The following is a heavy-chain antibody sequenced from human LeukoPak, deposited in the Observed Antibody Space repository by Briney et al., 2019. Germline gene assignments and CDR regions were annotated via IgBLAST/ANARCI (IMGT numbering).Heavy chain of an antibody. CDR2: INHSGST. CDR3: ASRLKTTGYRYYY. V-gene: IGHV4-34*01. D-gene: IGHD4-17*01. J-gene: IGHJ4*02. Sequence: SETLSLTCAVYGGSFSGYYWSWIRQPPGKGLEWIGEINHSGSTNYNPSLKSRVTISVDTSKNQFSLKLNSVTAADAAVYYSASRLKTTGYRYYYWGQGTLVTVSS. CDR1: GGSFSGYY.